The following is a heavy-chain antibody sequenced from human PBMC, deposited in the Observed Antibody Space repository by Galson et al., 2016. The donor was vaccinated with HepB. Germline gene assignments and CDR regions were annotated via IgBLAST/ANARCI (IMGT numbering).Heavy chain of an antibody. CDR2: VYGGGNDT. CDR1: GFTFSNFA. Sequence: SLRLSCAASGFTFSNFAMSWVRQAPGKGLEWVSSVYGGGNDTTYADSGKGRFTISRDNSKNTLYLQMNNLRAEDTAIYYCAKDRGLELHDYHFDIWGQGALVTVSS. D-gene: IGHD3-16*01. CDR3: AKDRGLELHDYHFDI. V-gene: IGHV3-23*03. J-gene: IGHJ4*02.